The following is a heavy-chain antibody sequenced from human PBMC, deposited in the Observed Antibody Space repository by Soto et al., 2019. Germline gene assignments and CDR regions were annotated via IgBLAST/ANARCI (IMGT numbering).Heavy chain of an antibody. Sequence: QVQLQQWGAGLVKPSESLSLTCGVSGVSFTGYYWTWIRQAPGKGLEWIGEINHYGSTNYNPSLKGRVTISLDTSKNQFSLRLASLSAADAAVYYCARGHGRFAHWGQGTLVTVS. V-gene: IGHV4-34*02. J-gene: IGHJ4*02. CDR1: GVSFTGYY. D-gene: IGHD3-3*01. CDR2: INHYGST. CDR3: ARGHGRFAH.